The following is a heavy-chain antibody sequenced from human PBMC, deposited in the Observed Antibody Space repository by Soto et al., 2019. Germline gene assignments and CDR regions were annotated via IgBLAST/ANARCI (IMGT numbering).Heavy chain of an antibody. CDR3: TRQPHIVVVTASWWFDP. D-gene: IGHD2-21*02. Sequence: SSETLSLTCTVSGSSISNSHYYWAWIRQPPGKGLEWLGNIYYSGSTYYNPSLKSRVTISVDTSKNQFSLKLSSVTAADTAVYYCTRQPHIVVVTASWWFDPWGQGTLVTVSS. V-gene: IGHV4-39*01. J-gene: IGHJ5*02. CDR2: IYYSGST. CDR1: GSSISNSHYY.